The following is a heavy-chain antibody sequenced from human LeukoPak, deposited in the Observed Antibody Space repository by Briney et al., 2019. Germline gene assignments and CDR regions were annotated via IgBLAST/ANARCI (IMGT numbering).Heavy chain of an antibody. D-gene: IGHD3-22*01. CDR1: GFTLSSYW. V-gene: IGHV3-74*01. CDR3: ARAPSEIGGYYPKYFRH. J-gene: IGHJ1*01. CDR2: IKSDGRT. Sequence: GGSQRLSCAAPGFTLSSYWMHWVRQAPGKGLVWVSRIKSDGRTNYADSVKGRFTISRDNAKNTVSLQMNSLRAEDTGVYYCARAPSEIGGYYPKYFRHWGQGTLVTVSS.